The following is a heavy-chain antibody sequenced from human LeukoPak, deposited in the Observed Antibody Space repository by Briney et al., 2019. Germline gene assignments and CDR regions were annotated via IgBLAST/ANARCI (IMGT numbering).Heavy chain of an antibody. V-gene: IGHV4-34*01. CDR1: GGSFSGYY. D-gene: IGHD2-15*01. J-gene: IGHJ5*02. CDR2: INHSGST. Sequence: LETLSLTCAVYGGSFSGYYWSWIRQPPGKGLEWIGEINHSGSTNYNPSLKSRVTISVDTSKNQFSLKLSSVTAADTAVYYCARGKEDIVVVVAATRTTREFDPWGQGTLVTVSS. CDR3: ARGKEDIVVVVAATRTTREFDP.